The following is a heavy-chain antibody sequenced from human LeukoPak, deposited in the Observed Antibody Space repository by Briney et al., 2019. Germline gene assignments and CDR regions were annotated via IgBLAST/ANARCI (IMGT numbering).Heavy chain of an antibody. Sequence: GGSLRLSCAASGFTFSSYAMGWVRQAPGKGLEWVSAISYSGGSTYYSDSVKGRFTISRDNSKNTLSLQMNSLRAEDTAIYYCAKYNLVSQLGPRYFDYWGQGTLVTVSS. J-gene: IGHJ4*02. CDR1: GFTFSSYA. D-gene: IGHD6-6*01. V-gene: IGHV3-23*01. CDR2: ISYSGGST. CDR3: AKYNLVSQLGPRYFDY.